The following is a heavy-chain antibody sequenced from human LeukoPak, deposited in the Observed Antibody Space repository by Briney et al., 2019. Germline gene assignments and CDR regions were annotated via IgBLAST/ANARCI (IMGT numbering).Heavy chain of an antibody. CDR2: ISGSGGST. J-gene: IGHJ4*02. CDR1: GFTFSSYA. Sequence: GGSLRLSCAASGFTFSSYAMSWVRQAPGKGLEWVSAISGSGGSTYYADSVKGRFTISRDNSKNTLYLQMNSLRAEDTAVYYCAKVVIGYSSGWYYDYWGQGTLVTVSS. D-gene: IGHD6-19*01. V-gene: IGHV3-23*01. CDR3: AKVVIGYSSGWYYDY.